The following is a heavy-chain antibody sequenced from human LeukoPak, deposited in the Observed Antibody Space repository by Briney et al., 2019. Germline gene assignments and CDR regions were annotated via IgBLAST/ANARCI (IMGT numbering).Heavy chain of an antibody. CDR1: GYTFTSYG. V-gene: IGHV1-18*01. D-gene: IGHD6-13*01. CDR3: ARAAYSSSHFLWYYYYGMDV. CDR2: ISAYNGNT. J-gene: IGHJ6*02. Sequence: ASAKVSCKASGYTFTSYGISWVRQAPGQGLEWMGWISAYNGNTNYAQKLQGRVTMTTDTSTSTAYMELRSLRSDDTAVYYCARAAYSSSHFLWYYYYGMDVWGQGTTVTVSS.